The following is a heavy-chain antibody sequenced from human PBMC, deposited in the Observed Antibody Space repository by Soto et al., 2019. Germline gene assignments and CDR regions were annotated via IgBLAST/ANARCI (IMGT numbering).Heavy chain of an antibody. CDR3: ARDQRAGYYYYYGMDV. CDR1: GFIFSSYA. D-gene: IGHD6-13*01. V-gene: IGHV3-30-3*01. CDR2: ISYDGSNK. J-gene: IGHJ6*02. Sequence: GGSLRLSCAASGFIFSSYAMHWVRQAPGKGLEWVAVISYDGSNKYYADSVKGRFTISRDNSKNTLYLQMNSLRAEDTAVYYCARDQRAGYYYYYGMDVWGQGTTVTVSS.